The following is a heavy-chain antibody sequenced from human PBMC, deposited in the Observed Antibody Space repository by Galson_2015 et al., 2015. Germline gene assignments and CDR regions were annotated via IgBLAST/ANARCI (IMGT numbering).Heavy chain of an antibody. CDR1: GFTFSSYG. CDR2: ISSTSSTI. J-gene: IGHJ4*02. D-gene: IGHD1-14*01. V-gene: IGHV3-48*02. Sequence: LRLSCAASGFTFSSYGMNWVRQAPGKGLEWVSFISSTSSTIYVADSMKGRLSISRDNAKNSLYLHMNGLRDEDTAVYYCASSGMSAPPYYFDYWGQGTLVTVSS. CDR3: ASSGMSAPPYYFDY.